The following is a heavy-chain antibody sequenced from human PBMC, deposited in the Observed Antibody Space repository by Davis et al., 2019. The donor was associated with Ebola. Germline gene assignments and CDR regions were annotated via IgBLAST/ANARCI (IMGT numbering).Heavy chain of an antibody. CDR3: ARVGTIFGVVYDY. D-gene: IGHD3-3*01. V-gene: IGHV1-3*01. CDR1: GYTFTSYT. Sequence: SVTVTRQASGYTFTSYTMHSVRQAPGQRLEWMGWINAGNGNTKYSQKFQGRVTITRDTSASTAYMELSSLRSEDTAVYYCARVGTIFGVVYDYWGQGTLVTVSS. CDR2: INAGNGNT. J-gene: IGHJ4*02.